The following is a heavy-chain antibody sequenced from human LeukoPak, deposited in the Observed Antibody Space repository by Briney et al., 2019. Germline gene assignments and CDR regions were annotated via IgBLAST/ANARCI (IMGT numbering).Heavy chain of an antibody. CDR1: GYRFTSYW. Sequence: GESLKISWKGSGYRFTSYWIGWVRQMPGKSLEWMGIIYPGDSDTRYSPSFQGQVTISADKSISTASLQWSSLQASDTAMYYCARRDYFDSSGSATTFDLWGEGTMVTVSS. CDR2: IYPGDSDT. D-gene: IGHD3-22*01. V-gene: IGHV5-51*01. CDR3: ARRDYFDSSGSATTFDL. J-gene: IGHJ3*01.